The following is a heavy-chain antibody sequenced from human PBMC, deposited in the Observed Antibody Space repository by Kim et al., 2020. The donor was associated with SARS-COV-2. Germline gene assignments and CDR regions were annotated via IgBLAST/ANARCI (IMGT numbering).Heavy chain of an antibody. Sequence: GGSLRLSCAASGFIYNNYAMSWVRQAPGKGLEWVSSVSGAADNTYYADSVKGRFTVSRDNSKGTLYLQMNSLRAEDTAFYYCAKDHTWNTAPMYFNSWGQGTLVTVSS. CDR1: GFIYNNYA. CDR3: AKDHTWNTAPMYFNS. V-gene: IGHV3-23*01. D-gene: IGHD1-1*01. CDR2: VSGAADNT. J-gene: IGHJ4*02.